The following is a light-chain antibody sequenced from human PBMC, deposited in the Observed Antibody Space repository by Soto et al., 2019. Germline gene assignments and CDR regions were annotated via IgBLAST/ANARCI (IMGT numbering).Light chain of an antibody. CDR2: DVS. Sequence: QSVLTQPASVSGSPGQSITISCTGTSSDVGGYNYVSWYQQHPGKAPKLMIYDVSNRPSGVSNRFSGSKSGNTASLTISGLQGEDEADYYCSSYTSSSTHYVVGTGSKVTVL. V-gene: IGLV2-14*01. CDR1: SSDVGGYNY. CDR3: SSYTSSSTHYV. J-gene: IGLJ1*01.